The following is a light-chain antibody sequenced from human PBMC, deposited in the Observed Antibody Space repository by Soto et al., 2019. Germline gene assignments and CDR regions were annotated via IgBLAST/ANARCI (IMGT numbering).Light chain of an antibody. Sequence: EIVLTQSPATLSLSPGERATLSCRASQTISNNYLAWYQQKPGQAPRLLIYGASSRATGIPDRFSGGGSGTDFTLTIRRLEPEDFALYSCQQHSNLPYTFGQGTKLEIK. CDR2: GAS. CDR3: QQHSNLPYT. CDR1: QTISNNY. V-gene: IGKV3-20*01. J-gene: IGKJ2*01.